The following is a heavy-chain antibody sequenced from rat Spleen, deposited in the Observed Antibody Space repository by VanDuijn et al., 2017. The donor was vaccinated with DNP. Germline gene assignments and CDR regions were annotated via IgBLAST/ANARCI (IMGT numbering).Heavy chain of an antibody. D-gene: IGHD1-11*01. Sequence: EVQLVESGGGLVHPGRSLKLSCAASGFTFSDYNMAWVRQAPKKGLEWVTTIHSDGSSTYYLDSVRGRFTFSRDNAESTLYLQMDSLRSEGTATYYCAKAGGYSPWYFDYWGQGVMVTVSS. CDR2: IHSDGSST. V-gene: IGHV5-7*01. CDR3: AKAGGYSPWYFDY. CDR1: GFTFSDYN. J-gene: IGHJ2*01.